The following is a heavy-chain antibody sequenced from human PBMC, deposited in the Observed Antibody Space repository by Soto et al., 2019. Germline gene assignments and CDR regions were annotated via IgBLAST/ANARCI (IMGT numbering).Heavy chain of an antibody. D-gene: IGHD6-6*01. V-gene: IGHV3-23*01. CDR3: AKSSARQYNYYMDV. Sequence: GGSLRLSCAASGFTFSSYTMSWVRQAPGKGLEWVSTVTGSGSHTYCADSMKGRFTSSRDNSKNTLYLQMNSLRAEDTALYYCAKSSARQYNYYMDVWGKGTTVTVSS. CDR2: VTGSGSHT. CDR1: GFTFSSYT. J-gene: IGHJ6*03.